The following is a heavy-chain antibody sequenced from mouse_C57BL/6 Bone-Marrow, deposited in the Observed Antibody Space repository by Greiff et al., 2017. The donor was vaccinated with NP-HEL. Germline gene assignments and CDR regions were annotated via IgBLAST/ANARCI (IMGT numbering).Heavy chain of an antibody. CDR2: ISYDGSN. J-gene: IGHJ3*01. CDR1: GYSITSGYY. CDR3: ARDTNSYYSAY. Sequence: EVKLMESGPGLVKPSQSLSLTCSVTGYSITSGYYWNWIRQFPGNKLEWMGYISYDGSNNYNPSLKNRISITRDTSKNQFFLKLNSVTTEDTATYYCARDTNSYYSAYWGQGTLVTVSA. V-gene: IGHV3-6*01. D-gene: IGHD2-12*01.